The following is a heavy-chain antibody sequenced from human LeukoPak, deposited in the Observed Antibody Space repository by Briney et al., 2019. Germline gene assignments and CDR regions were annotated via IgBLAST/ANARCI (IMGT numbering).Heavy chain of an antibody. CDR1: GFTFSSYG. Sequence: GGSLRLSCAASGFTFSSYGMHWVRQAPGKGLEWVAVISYDGSNKYYADSVKGRFTISRDNSKNTLYLQMNSLRPEDTAVYYCAKSMEPLLRYFDWAPYGMDVWGQGTTVTVSS. CDR3: AKSMEPLLRYFDWAPYGMDV. V-gene: IGHV3-30*18. J-gene: IGHJ6*02. CDR2: ISYDGSNK. D-gene: IGHD3-9*01.